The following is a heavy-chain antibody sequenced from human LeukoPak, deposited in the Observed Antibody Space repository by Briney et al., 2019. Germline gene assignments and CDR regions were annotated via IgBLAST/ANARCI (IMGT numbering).Heavy chain of an antibody. CDR2: ISAYNGNT. CDR1: GYTFTSYG. D-gene: IGHD2-2*02. J-gene: IGHJ4*02. Sequence: ASVKVSCKASGYTFTSYGISWVRQAPGQGLEWMGWISAYNGNTNYAQKLQGRVTMTTDTSTSTAYMELRSLRSDDTAVYYCARGVVPDHQLLYLTFFDYWGQGTLVTVSS. V-gene: IGHV1-18*01. CDR3: ARGVVPDHQLLYLTFFDY.